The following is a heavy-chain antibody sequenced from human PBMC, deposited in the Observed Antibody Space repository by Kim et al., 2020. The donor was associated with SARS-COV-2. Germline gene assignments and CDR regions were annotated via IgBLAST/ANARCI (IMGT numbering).Heavy chain of an antibody. Sequence: GGSLRLSCAGYGFSFTTNWMHWVRRVPGKGLQWVSRIDSDGRNKNYTESVKGRFSISRDNAKNTVYLQMNSLRAEDTGLYYCARIFGVKTPFDIWGRGT. J-gene: IGHJ3*02. V-gene: IGHV3-74*01. D-gene: IGHD3-3*01. CDR2: IDSDGRNK. CDR3: ARIFGVKTPFDI. CDR1: GFSFTTNW.